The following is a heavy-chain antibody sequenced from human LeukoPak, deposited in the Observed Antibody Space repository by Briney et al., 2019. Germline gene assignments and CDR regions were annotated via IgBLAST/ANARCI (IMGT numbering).Heavy chain of an antibody. V-gene: IGHV4-34*01. CDR3: ARFGFEYDVGSGIHFYYMDV. Sequence: SETLSLTCGVSGGSFSGYYWSWIRQSPGKGLEWIGEINHRGNRKSNPSLENRLTMSVDTSKKHISLNLTSVTAADTAVYYCARFGFEYDVGSGIHFYYMDVWGTGTTVTVSS. J-gene: IGHJ6*03. CDR1: GGSFSGYY. D-gene: IGHD3-10*01. CDR2: INHRGNR.